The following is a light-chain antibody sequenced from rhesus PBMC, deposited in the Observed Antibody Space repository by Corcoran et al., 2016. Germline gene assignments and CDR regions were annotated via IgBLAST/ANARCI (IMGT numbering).Light chain of an antibody. Sequence: QSAPTQPPSVSGSPGQSVTISCTGTSSDIGGYNYVSWYQQHPGKAPKLMLYGVSNRPSGVSDRFSGSKSGNTASLTISGLPAEDDADYYCCSYTTSGTFDVFGSGTKLTVL. V-gene: IGLV2S7*01. CDR2: GVS. CDR3: CSYTTSGTFDV. CDR1: SSDIGGYNY. J-gene: IGLJ6*01.